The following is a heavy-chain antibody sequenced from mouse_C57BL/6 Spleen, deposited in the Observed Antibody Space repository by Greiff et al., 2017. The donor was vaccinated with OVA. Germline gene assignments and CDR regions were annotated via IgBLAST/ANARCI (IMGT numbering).Heavy chain of an antibody. D-gene: IGHD1-1*01. Sequence: QVQLQQPGAELVKPGASVKVSCKASGYTFTSYWMHWVKQRPGQGLEWIGRIDPSDSDTNYNEKFKGKATLTVDKSSSTAYMQLSSLTSEDSAVYYCAIGGAVSGSSPAGFAYWGQGTLVTVSA. CDR3: AIGGAVSGSSPAGFAY. V-gene: IGHV1-74*01. CDR2: IDPSDSDT. CDR1: GYTFTSYW. J-gene: IGHJ3*01.